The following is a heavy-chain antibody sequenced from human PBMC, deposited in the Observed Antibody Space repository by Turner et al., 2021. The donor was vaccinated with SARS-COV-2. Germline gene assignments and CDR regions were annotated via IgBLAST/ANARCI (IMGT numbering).Heavy chain of an antibody. V-gene: IGHV4-39*01. CDR2: MYYSGSSGNT. J-gene: IGHJ4*02. Sequence: QLQLQESGPGLVKPSETLSLTCTVSGGSISSSSYHWGWIRQPPGKGLEWIGNMYYSGSSGNTYYNPSVKSRVAISVDTSKNQFSLKLISVTAADTAVYYCARLGQGYSGYPYFDYWGQGTLVTVSS. CDR3: ARLGQGYSGYPYFDY. D-gene: IGHD5-12*01. CDR1: GGSISSSSYH.